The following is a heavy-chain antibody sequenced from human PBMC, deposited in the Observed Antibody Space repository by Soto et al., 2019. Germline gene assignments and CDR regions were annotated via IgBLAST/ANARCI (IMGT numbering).Heavy chain of an antibody. J-gene: IGHJ6*02. V-gene: IGHV3-49*03. CDR1: GFTFGDYA. D-gene: IGHD6-13*01. CDR3: TRVFIGYSTIPGILHYYYGMDV. Sequence: PGGSLRLSCTTSGFTFGDYAMSWFRQAPGKGLEWVGFIRSKAYGGTTEYAASVKGRFTISRDDSKTIAYLQMNSLKTEDTAVYYCTRVFIGYSTIPGILHYYYGMDVWGQGTTVTVSS. CDR2: IRSKAYGGTT.